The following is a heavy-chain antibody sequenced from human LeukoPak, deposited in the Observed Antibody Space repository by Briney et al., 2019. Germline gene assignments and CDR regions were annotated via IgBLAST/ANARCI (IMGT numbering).Heavy chain of an antibody. CDR2: ISYDGSNK. J-gene: IGHJ4*02. D-gene: IGHD1-26*01. CDR1: GFTFSSYA. CDR3: ARAGVQGATDY. V-gene: IGHV3-30-3*01. Sequence: AGGSLRLSCAASGFTFSSYAMHWVRQAPGKGLEWVAVISYDGSNKYYADSVKGRFTISRDNSKNTLYLQMNGLRAEDTAVYYCARAGVQGATDYWGQGTLVTVSS.